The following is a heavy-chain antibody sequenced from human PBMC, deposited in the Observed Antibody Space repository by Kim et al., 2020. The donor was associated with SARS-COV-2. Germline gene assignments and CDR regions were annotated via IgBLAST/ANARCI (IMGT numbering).Heavy chain of an antibody. D-gene: IGHD3-10*01. Sequence: ASVKVSCKASNYTFSTHGISWVRQAPGQGLEWMGWININNGHTKYAQNLQGRVTMTTDTRMSTAYVELRSLRFDDTAVYYCARDGTMVRGVITHYYGMDVGARGNADTV. CDR3: ARDGTMVRGVITHYYGMDV. CDR1: NYTFSTHG. V-gene: IGHV1-18*01. CDR2: ININNGHT. J-gene: IGHJ6*04.